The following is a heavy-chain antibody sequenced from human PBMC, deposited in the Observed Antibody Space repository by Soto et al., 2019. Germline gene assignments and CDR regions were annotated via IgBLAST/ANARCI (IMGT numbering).Heavy chain of an antibody. V-gene: IGHV3-23*01. CDR1: GFTVTMYA. CDR2: ITGSSGTT. CDR3: ARTHDRRVFDF. J-gene: IGHJ4*02. Sequence: EVQLLESGGGLVQPGGSLRLSCAASGFTVTMYAMSWVRRSPGSGLQWVSTITGSSGTTYYADSVKGRFTVSRDTSENTVHLRMSRLRADDTADYYGARTHDRRVFDFWGQGSLVSVSS.